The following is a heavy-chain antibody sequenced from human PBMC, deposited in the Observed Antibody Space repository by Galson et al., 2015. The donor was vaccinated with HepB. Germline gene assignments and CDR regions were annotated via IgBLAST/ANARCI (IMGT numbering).Heavy chain of an antibody. CDR1: GFTFSSYG. CDR3: ARELSSSWYTPGVDY. V-gene: IGHV3-33*08. D-gene: IGHD6-13*01. CDR2: IWYDGSNK. Sequence: SLRLSCAASGFTFSSYGMHWVRQAPGKGLEWVAVIWYDGSNKYYADSVKGRFTISRDNSKNTLYLQMNSLRAEDTAVYYCARELSSSWYTPGVDYWGQGTLATVSS. J-gene: IGHJ4*02.